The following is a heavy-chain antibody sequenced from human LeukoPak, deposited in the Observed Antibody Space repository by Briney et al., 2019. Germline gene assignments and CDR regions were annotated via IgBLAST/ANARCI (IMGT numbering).Heavy chain of an antibody. Sequence: ASVKVSCKASGYTFTGYYMHWVRQAPGQGREWMGWLNPNSGETNYAQNFQGRVTMTRDTSISTAYMELSRLRSDDTAVYYCARDRGGSYWRVYWFDPWGQGTLVTVSS. CDR1: GYTFTGYY. V-gene: IGHV1-2*02. J-gene: IGHJ5*02. CDR2: LNPNSGET. D-gene: IGHD1-26*01. CDR3: ARDRGGSYWRVYWFDP.